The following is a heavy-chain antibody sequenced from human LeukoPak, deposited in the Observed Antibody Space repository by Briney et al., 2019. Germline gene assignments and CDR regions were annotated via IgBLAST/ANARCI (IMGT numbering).Heavy chain of an antibody. CDR2: ISSSSSYI. CDR1: GFTFSSYS. Sequence: GGSLRLSCAASGFTFSSYSMNWVRQAPGKGLEWVSSISSSSSYIYYADSVKGRFTISRDNAKNSLYLQMNSLRAEDTAVYYCAKGYSYGSSYFDYWGQGTLVTVSS. V-gene: IGHV3-21*04. CDR3: AKGYSYGSSYFDY. J-gene: IGHJ4*02. D-gene: IGHD5-18*01.